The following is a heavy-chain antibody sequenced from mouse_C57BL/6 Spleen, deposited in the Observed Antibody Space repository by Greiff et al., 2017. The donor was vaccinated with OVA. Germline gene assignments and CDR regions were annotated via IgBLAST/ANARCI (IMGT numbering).Heavy chain of an antibody. D-gene: IGHD1-1*01. J-gene: IGHJ2*01. Sequence: QVQLQQSGPELVKPGASVTISCKASGYAFSSSWMNWVKQRPGKGLEWIGRIYPGDGDTTYNGKFTGKATLTADKSSSTAYMQLSSLTSEDSAVYFCARSRDYGSSPYFDYWGQGTTLTVSS. V-gene: IGHV1-82*01. CDR3: ARSRDYGSSPYFDY. CDR1: GYAFSSSW. CDR2: IYPGDGDT.